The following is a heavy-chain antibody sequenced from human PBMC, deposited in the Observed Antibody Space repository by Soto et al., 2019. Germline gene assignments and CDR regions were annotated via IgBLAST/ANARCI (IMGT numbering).Heavy chain of an antibody. CDR2: IWNDGSNE. J-gene: IGHJ4*02. CDR3: ARDQTDSGGYSDS. D-gene: IGHD2-15*01. V-gene: IGHV3-33*01. Sequence: GGSLRLSCEGSGFPCRSYGIHWVRQAPGKGLEWLAIIWNDGSNEYYADSVKGRFTISRDNSKNTVYLQVSNLRAKDTAVYFCARDQTDSGGYSDSWGQGTLVTVSS. CDR1: GFPCRSYG.